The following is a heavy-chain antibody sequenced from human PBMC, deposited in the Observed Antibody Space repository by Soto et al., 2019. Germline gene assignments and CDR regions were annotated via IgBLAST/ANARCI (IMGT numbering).Heavy chain of an antibody. CDR2: IIPIFGTA. V-gene: IGHV1-69*13. Sequence: SVKVSCKASGGTFSSYAISWVRQAPGQGLEWMGGIIPIFGTANYAQKFQGRVTITADESTSTAYMELSSLRSEDTAVYYCARSPPVAYYYDSSGSWYYFDYWGQGTLVTVSS. J-gene: IGHJ4*02. D-gene: IGHD3-22*01. CDR1: GGTFSSYA. CDR3: ARSPPVAYYYDSSGSWYYFDY.